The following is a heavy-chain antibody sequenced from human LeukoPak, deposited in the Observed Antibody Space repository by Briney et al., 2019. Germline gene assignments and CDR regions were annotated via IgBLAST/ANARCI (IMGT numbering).Heavy chain of an antibody. CDR1: GFTFSSYG. J-gene: IGHJ4*02. V-gene: IGHV3-30*03. CDR2: ISNDGSNR. Sequence: GRSLRLSCAASGFTFSSYGMHWVRQAPGKGLEWVAVISNDGSNRYYADSVKGRFIISRDNSKNTLYLQMNSLRAEDTAVYYCARVTNHYFDSWGQGTLVTVSS. CDR3: ARVTNHYFDS.